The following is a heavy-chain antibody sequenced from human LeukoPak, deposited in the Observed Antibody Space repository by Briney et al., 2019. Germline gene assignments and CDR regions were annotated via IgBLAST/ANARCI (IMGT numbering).Heavy chain of an antibody. CDR3: ARVLTVTTSYYGMDV. J-gene: IGHJ6*02. Sequence: SVKVSCKASGGTFSSYAISWVRQAPGQGLEWMGGIIPIFGTANYAQKFQGRVTITADESTGTAYMELSSLRSEDTAVYYCARVLTVTTSYYGMDVWGQGTTVTVSS. CDR2: IIPIFGTA. CDR1: GGTFSSYA. D-gene: IGHD4-17*01. V-gene: IGHV1-69*13.